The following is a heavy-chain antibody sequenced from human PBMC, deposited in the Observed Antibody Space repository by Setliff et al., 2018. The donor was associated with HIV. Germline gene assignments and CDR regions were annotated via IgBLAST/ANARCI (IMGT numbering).Heavy chain of an antibody. Sequence: SETLSLTCAVYGASFSGYYWSWVRQPPGKGLEWIGEINHSGSTNYNPSLKSRVTISVDTSKNQFSLKVRSVTAADTAVYYCARLRWAARAGTWDYYYYGMDVWGQGTTVTVS. CDR2: INHSGST. J-gene: IGHJ6*02. V-gene: IGHV4-34*01. CDR3: ARLRWAARAGTWDYYYYGMDV. D-gene: IGHD6-13*01. CDR1: GASFSGYY.